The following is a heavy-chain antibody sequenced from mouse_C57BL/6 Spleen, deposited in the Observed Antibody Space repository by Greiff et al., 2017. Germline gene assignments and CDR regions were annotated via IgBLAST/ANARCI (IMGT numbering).Heavy chain of an antibody. D-gene: IGHD2-5*01. CDR1: GYTFTSYW. Sequence: VQLQQPGAELVKPGASVKLSCKASGYTFTSYWMHWVKQRPGQGLEWIGMIHPNSGSTNYNEKFKSKAALTVDKSSSTAYMQLSSLTSEDSAVYYCAREGYSTFDYWGQGTTLTVSS. V-gene: IGHV1-64*01. CDR3: AREGYSTFDY. J-gene: IGHJ2*01. CDR2: IHPNSGST.